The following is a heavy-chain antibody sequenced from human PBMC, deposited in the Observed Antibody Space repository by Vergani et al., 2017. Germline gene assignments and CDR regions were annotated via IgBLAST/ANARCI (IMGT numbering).Heavy chain of an antibody. CDR3: ALYYDFWSGYSYYFDY. J-gene: IGHJ4*02. CDR2: IYYSGST. Sequence: QVQLQESGPGLVKPSQTLSLTCTVSGGSISSGSYYWSWIRQPAGKGLEWIGYIYYSGSTYYNPSLKSRVTISVDTSKNQFSMKLSSVTAADTAVYYCALYYDFWSGYSYYFDYWGQGTLVTVSS. D-gene: IGHD3-3*01. CDR1: GGSISSGSYY. V-gene: IGHV4-61*02.